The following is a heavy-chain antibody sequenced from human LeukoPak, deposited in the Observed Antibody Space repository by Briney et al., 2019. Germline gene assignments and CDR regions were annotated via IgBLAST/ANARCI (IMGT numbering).Heavy chain of an antibody. CDR1: GFTFGSYA. CDR3: ARATMIATNWFDP. Sequence: PGGSLRLSCAASGFTFGSYAMHWVRQAPGKGLEWVAVISYDGSNKYYADSVKGRFTIPRDNSKNTLYLQMNSLRAEGTAVYYCARATMIATNWFDPWGQGTLVTVSS. J-gene: IGHJ5*02. D-gene: IGHD3-22*01. CDR2: ISYDGSNK. V-gene: IGHV3-30-3*01.